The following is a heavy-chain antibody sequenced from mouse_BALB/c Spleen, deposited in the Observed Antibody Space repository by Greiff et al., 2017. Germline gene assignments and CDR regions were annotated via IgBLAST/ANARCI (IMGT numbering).Heavy chain of an antibody. V-gene: IGHV5-9-4*01. D-gene: IGHD2-1*01. CDR2: ISSGGSYT. Sequence: EVQLVESGGGLVKPGGSLKLSCAASGFTFSSYAMSWVRQSPEKRLEWVAEISSGGSYTYYPDTVTGRFTISRDNAKNTLYLEMSSLRSEDTAMYYCARVYYGNYGDWGQGTLVTVSA. CDR1: GFTFSSYA. J-gene: IGHJ3*01. CDR3: ARVYYGNYGD.